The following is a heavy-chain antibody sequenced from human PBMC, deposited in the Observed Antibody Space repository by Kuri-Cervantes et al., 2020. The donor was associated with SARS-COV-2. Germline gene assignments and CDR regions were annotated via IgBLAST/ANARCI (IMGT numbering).Heavy chain of an antibody. Sequence: GSLRLSCAVYGGSFSDNHWTWVRQPPGKGREWIGEINYSGTTNYNPSLKSRVTMSVDTSKNQFSLNLTSVTAADTAVYYCARLWRHNNAWFVTGYYMDVWGKGTTVTVSS. J-gene: IGHJ6*03. CDR2: INYSGTT. D-gene: IGHD3-10*01. CDR1: GGSFSDNH. V-gene: IGHV4-34*01. CDR3: ARLWRHNNAWFVTGYYMDV.